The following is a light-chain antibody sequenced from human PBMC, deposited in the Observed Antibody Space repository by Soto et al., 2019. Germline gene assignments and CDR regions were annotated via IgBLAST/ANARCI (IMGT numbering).Light chain of an antibody. J-gene: IGKJ1*01. V-gene: IGKV1-5*01. CDR3: QQYNSYPA. Sequence: DIQMTQSPSTLSASVGDRVTITCRASQSISSWLAWYQQKPGKAPKLLIYDASSLESGVPARFSGSGSGTELTLTISSLQPDDFATYYCQQYNSYPAFGQGTKV. CDR2: DAS. CDR1: QSISSW.